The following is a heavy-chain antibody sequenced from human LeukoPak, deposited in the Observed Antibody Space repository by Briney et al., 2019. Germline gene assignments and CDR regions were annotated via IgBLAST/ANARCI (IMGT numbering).Heavy chain of an antibody. CDR2: ISGSRTYI. CDR3: ARAPGAYCSGGSCYSDYFDD. J-gene: IGHJ4*02. D-gene: IGHD2-15*01. Sequence: GGSLRLSCATSGFTFSTYSMNWIRQAPGKGLEWVSSISGSRTYIYYADSVKGRFTISRDNAKNSLYLQMNSLRAEDTAVYYCARAPGAYCSGGSCYSDYFDDWGQGTLVTVSS. V-gene: IGHV3-21*01. CDR1: GFTFSTYS.